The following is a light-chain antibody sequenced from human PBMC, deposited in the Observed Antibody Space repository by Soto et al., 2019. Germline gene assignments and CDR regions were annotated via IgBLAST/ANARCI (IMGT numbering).Light chain of an antibody. CDR2: RAS. J-gene: IGKJ2*01. CDR3: QQYYSTPYT. V-gene: IGKV4-1*01. CDR1: QSVLYSSNNKNY. Sequence: DIVMTQSPDSLAVSLGERATINCKSSQSVLYSSNNKNYLAWYQQKPGQPPKLLIYRASTRESGVPDRFSGSGSGTDFTLTISSLQAEDVAVYYCQQYYSTPYTVGQGTKLEIK.